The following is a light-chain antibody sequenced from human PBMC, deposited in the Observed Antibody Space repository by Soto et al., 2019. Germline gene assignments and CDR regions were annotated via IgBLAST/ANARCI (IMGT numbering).Light chain of an antibody. CDR3: SSYAGSNNPWV. Sequence: QSVLTQPPSASGSPGQSVTISCTGTSSDVGAYNYVCWYQQHPGKAPKLIISEVTKRPSGVPDRFSGSKSGNTASLTVTGLQAEDEAYYYCSSYAGSNNPWVFGGGTKVTVL. V-gene: IGLV2-8*01. CDR2: EVT. J-gene: IGLJ3*02. CDR1: SSDVGAYNY.